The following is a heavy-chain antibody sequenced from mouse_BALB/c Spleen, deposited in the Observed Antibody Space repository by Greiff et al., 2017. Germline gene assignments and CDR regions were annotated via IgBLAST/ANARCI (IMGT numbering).Heavy chain of an antibody. CDR2: IYPGGGYT. CDR3: ASRIRGAMDY. J-gene: IGHJ4*01. V-gene: IGHV1-63*02. Sequence: QVQLKESGAELVRPGTSVKISCKASGYTFTNYWLGWVKQRPGHGLEWIGDIYPGGGYTNYNEKFKGKATLTADTSSSTAYMQLSSLTSEDSAVYFCASRIRGAMDYWGQGTSVTVSS. CDR1: GYTFTNYW.